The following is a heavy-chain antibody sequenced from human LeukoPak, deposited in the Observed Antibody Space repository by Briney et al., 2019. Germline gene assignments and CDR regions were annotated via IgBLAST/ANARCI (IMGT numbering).Heavy chain of an antibody. CDR1: GFAFSSYA. V-gene: IGHV3-23*01. D-gene: IGHD3-3*01. CDR3: AKDRATIFGVVLDYFDY. CDR2: ISGSGGST. J-gene: IGHJ4*02. Sequence: GGSLRLSCAASGFAFSSYAMSWVRQAPGKGLEWVSAISGSGGSTYYADSVKGRFTISRDNSKNTLYLQMNSLRAEDTAVYYCAKDRATIFGVVLDYFDYWGQGTLVTVSS.